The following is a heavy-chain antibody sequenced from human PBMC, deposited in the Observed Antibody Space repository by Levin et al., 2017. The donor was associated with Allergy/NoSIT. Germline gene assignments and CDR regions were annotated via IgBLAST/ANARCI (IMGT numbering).Heavy chain of an antibody. CDR2: ISGSGGST. J-gene: IGHJ3*02. D-gene: IGHD3-22*01. CDR3: AKDQYYYDSSGYYLTSDAFDI. V-gene: IGHV3-23*01. CDR1: GFTFSSYA. Sequence: GESLKISCAASGFTFSSYAMSWVRQAPGKGLEWVSAISGSGGSTYYADSVKGRFTISRDNSKNTLYLQMNSLRAEDTAVYYCAKDQYYYDSSGYYLTSDAFDIWGQGTMVTVSS.